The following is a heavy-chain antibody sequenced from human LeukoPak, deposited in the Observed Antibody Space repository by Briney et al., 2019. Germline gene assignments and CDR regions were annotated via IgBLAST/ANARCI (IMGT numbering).Heavy chain of an antibody. CDR1: GFTFSSYG. J-gene: IGHJ4*02. D-gene: IGHD3-9*01. V-gene: IGHV3-23*01. CDR3: ANQPKSSILTGYYPEYYFDY. CDR2: ISGSGGST. Sequence: PGGSLRLSCAASGFTFSSYGMSWVRQAPGKGLEWVSAISGSGGSTYYADSVKGRFTISRDNSKNTLYLQMNSLRAEDTAVYYCANQPKSSILTGYYPEYYFDYWGQGTLVTVSS.